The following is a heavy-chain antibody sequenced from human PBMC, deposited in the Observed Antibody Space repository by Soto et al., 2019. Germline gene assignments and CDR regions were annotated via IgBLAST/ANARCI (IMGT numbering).Heavy chain of an antibody. CDR2: IIPIFGTA. J-gene: IGHJ3*02. Sequence: QVQLVQSGAEVKKPGSSVKVSCKASGGTFSSYAISWVRQAPGQGLEWMGGIIPIFGTANYAQKFQGRVTITADESTSTAYMELSSLRSEDTAVYYCARRICKGSMPCDAFDIWGQGTMVTVSS. CDR1: GGTFSSYA. D-gene: IGHD2-15*01. V-gene: IGHV1-69*01. CDR3: ARRICKGSMPCDAFDI.